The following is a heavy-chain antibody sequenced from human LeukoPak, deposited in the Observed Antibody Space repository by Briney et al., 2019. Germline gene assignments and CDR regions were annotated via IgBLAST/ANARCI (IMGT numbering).Heavy chain of an antibody. J-gene: IGHJ4*02. CDR2: INPSGGST. CDR3: ARTAGMVVITTPFDY. V-gene: IGHV1-46*01. D-gene: IGHD3-22*01. Sequence: ASVKVSCKASGYTFTSYYMHWVRQAPGQGLEWMGIINPSGGSTSYAQKFQGRVTMTTDTSTSTACMELRSLRSDDTAVYYCARTAGMVVITTPFDYWGQGTLVTVSS. CDR1: GYTFTSYY.